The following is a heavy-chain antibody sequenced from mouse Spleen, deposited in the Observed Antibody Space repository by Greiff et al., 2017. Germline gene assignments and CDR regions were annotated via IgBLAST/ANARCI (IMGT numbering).Heavy chain of an antibody. CDR1: GFTFSSYY. V-gene: IGHV5-9*04. Sequence: EVKLVESGGGLVKLGGSLKLSCAASGFTFSSYYMSWVRQTPEKRLEWVATISSGGGSTYYPDSVKGRFTISRDNAKNTLYLQMSSLNSEDTAVYYCAIYDYDVWFAYWGQGTLVTVSA. CDR3: AIYDYDVWFAY. D-gene: IGHD2-4*01. CDR2: ISSGGGST. J-gene: IGHJ3*01.